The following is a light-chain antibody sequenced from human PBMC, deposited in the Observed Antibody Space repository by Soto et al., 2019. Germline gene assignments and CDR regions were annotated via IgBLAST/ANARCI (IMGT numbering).Light chain of an antibody. CDR2: AAS. CDR3: QQYGTTPPYT. CDR1: QSVSSSN. J-gene: IGKJ2*01. V-gene: IGKV3-20*01. Sequence: EIVLTQSPVTLSLSPGERATLSCRASQSVSSSNLAWYQQKPDQAPRLLIYAASSRATGIPDRFSGSGSGADFTLTISRLEPEDFAVYYCQQYGTTPPYTFGQGTKVEIK.